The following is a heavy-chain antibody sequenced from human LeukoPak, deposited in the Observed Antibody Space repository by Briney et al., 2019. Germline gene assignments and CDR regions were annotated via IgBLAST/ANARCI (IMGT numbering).Heavy chain of an antibody. J-gene: IGHJ3*01. Sequence: GGSLRLSCAASGFTFSTYGMHWVRQAPGKGLEWVAVIWFDGSNKYYVDSVEGRFSISRDNSKNTLYLQMNSLRAEDTAVYYCARDRGSGDSFDLWGQGTVVTVSS. D-gene: IGHD6-19*01. CDR1: GFTFSTYG. V-gene: IGHV3-33*01. CDR3: ARDRGSGDSFDL. CDR2: IWFDGSNK.